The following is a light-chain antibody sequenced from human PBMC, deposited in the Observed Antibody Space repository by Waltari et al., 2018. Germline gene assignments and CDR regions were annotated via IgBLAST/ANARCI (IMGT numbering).Light chain of an antibody. CDR3: QQYDGSVLT. Sequence: CRASRTINNNFLVWYQQKPGQAPRLLIHGASSRATGFPDRFSGSGSGTDFTLTISSLEPEDVAVYYCQQYDGSVLTFGGGTKVEI. CDR2: GAS. J-gene: IGKJ4*01. CDR1: RTINNNF. V-gene: IGKV3-20*01.